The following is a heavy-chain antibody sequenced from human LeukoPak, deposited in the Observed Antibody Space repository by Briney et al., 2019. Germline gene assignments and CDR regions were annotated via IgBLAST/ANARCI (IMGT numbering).Heavy chain of an antibody. CDR3: ARTLVATINLYYYYGMDV. V-gene: IGHV3-30-3*01. Sequence: GGSLRLSCAASGFTFSSYAMHWVRQAPGKGLEWVAVISYDGSNKYCADSVKGRFTISRDNPKNTLFLQMNSLRAEDTAVYYCARTLVATINLYYYYGMDVWGQGTTVTVSS. J-gene: IGHJ6*02. D-gene: IGHD5-12*01. CDR1: GFTFSSYA. CDR2: ISYDGSNK.